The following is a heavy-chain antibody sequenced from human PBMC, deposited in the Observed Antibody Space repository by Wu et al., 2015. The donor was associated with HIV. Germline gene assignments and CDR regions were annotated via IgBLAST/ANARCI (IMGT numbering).Heavy chain of an antibody. V-gene: IGHV1-69*12. D-gene: IGHD6-19*01. CDR2: IIPMFGSP. Sequence: QVQLLQSGAEVKKPGSAVKVSCKVSGGSFSSYGISWVRQAPGQGHEWMGVIIPMFGSPKYAQNFQGRVTMTADETTTTVYMELSNLRSEDTAVYYCATPSRGAVAGYDYWGQGTLVTVSS. CDR3: ATPSRGAVAGYDY. J-gene: IGHJ4*02. CDR1: GGSFSSYG.